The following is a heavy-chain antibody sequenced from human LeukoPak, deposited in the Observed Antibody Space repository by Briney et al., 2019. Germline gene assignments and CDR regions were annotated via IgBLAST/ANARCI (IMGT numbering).Heavy chain of an antibody. V-gene: IGHV3-7*01. D-gene: IGHD3-9*01. J-gene: IGHJ4*02. CDR1: GFSFSNCW. CDR3: ARDRWFFDY. CDR2: IKQDGSEK. Sequence: PGGSLRLSCAASGFSFSNCWMSWVRQAPGKGLEWVANIKQDGSEKYYVDSVKGRFTISRDNAKNSLYLQMNSLRAEDTAVYYCARDRWFFDYWGQGTLVTVSS.